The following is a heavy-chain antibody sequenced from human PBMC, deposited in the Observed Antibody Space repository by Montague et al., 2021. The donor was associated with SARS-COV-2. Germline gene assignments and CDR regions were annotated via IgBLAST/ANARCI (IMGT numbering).Heavy chain of an antibody. J-gene: IGHJ4*02. CDR3: ARREDYYGSGSYPN. Sequence: SETLSLTCTVSGGSISSSSYYWGWIRQPPGKGLEWIGSIYYSGSTYYNPSLKSRGTISVDTSKNQFSLKLSSVTAADTAVYYCARREDYYGSGSYPNWGQGTLVTVSS. V-gene: IGHV4-39*01. CDR1: GGSISSSSYY. CDR2: IYYSGST. D-gene: IGHD3-10*01.